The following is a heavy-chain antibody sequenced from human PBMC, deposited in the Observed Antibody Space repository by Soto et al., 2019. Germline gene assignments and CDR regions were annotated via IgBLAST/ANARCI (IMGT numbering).Heavy chain of an antibody. D-gene: IGHD3-22*01. V-gene: IGHV1-3*01. CDR2: FNVGNGNT. Sequence: QVQLVQSGAEVKKPGASVKVSCKASGYTFNDYAIHWVRQAPGQSLDWMGWFNVGNGNTKYSQRFQGRVTITTDTSASPAYMDLSSLRSEETAVYYCARDNTQYYDISGSDYFHHWRQGTLVTVSS. CDR1: GYTFNDYA. J-gene: IGHJ1*01. CDR3: ARDNTQYYDISGSDYFHH.